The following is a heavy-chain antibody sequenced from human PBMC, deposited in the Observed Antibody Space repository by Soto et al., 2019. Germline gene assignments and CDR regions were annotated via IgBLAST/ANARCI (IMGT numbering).Heavy chain of an antibody. Sequence: VSLRLSCAVSGFTIMSYAMSWVRQAPGKGLEWVSAISDRGDTTHYADSVKGRFTISRDTAKNTLHLQMNTLRVEDTAVYYCAKDKAGTTSFDYWGRGTLVTVSS. D-gene: IGHD1-1*01. CDR1: GFTIMSYA. V-gene: IGHV3-23*01. CDR3: AKDKAGTTSFDY. CDR2: ISDRGDTT. J-gene: IGHJ4*02.